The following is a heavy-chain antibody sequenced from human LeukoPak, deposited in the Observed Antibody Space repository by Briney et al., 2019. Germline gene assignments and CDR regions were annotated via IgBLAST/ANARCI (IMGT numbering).Heavy chain of an antibody. J-gene: IGHJ4*02. V-gene: IGHV3-23*01. Sequence: GGSLRLSCAASGFTFSSYAMSWVRQAPGKGLEWVSAISGSGGSTYYADSVKGRFTTPRDNSKNTLYLQLNSLRAEDTAVYYCAKGIVGATGLFDYWGQGTLVTVSS. CDR3: AKGIVGATGLFDY. CDR1: GFTFSSYA. D-gene: IGHD1-26*01. CDR2: ISGSGGST.